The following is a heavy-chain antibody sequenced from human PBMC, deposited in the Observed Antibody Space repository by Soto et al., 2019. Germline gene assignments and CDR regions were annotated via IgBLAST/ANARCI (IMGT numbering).Heavy chain of an antibody. CDR3: ARDLRGDY. D-gene: IGHD3-10*01. Sequence: PSETLSLTCTVSGGSMINFDCSWIRQPPWKGLEWIGYVYYNGNTNYNPSLKSRVTMSVDTSKNQFSLKVRSVTAADTAVYYCARDLRGDYCRRWTLVAVCS. CDR2: VYYNGNT. V-gene: IGHV4-59*01. J-gene: IGHJ4*02. CDR1: GGSMINFD.